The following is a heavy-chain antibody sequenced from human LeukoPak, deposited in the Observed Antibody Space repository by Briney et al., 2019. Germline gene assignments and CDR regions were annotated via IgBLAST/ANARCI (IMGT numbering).Heavy chain of an antibody. CDR2: ISRDGSNN. V-gene: IGHV3-30*04. CDR3: ARASYSSGWHFFEN. D-gene: IGHD6-19*01. CDR1: GFTFSNRA. J-gene: IGHJ4*02. Sequence: GRSLRLSCAASGFTFSNRAMHWVRQAPGKGLECVAVISRDGSNNNYADSVKGRFTISRDNSKNTLFLQMNGLRVEDTAVYYCARASYSSGWHFFENWGQGTLVTVSS.